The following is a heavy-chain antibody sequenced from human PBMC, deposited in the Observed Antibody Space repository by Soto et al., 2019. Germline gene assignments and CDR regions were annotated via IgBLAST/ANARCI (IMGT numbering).Heavy chain of an antibody. CDR1: GFTLSTHA. Sequence: GGSLRLSCAASGFTLSTHAMHWVRQAPGKGLEWVAMISKDGNDQYYADSVKGRFTVSRDNSKNTVSLQMHSLRPEDTAFYYCAKDRWEFTRYFDSWGQGTLVTGSS. CDR3: AKDRWEFTRYFDS. V-gene: IGHV3-30*18. J-gene: IGHJ4*02. D-gene: IGHD1-26*01. CDR2: ISKDGNDQ.